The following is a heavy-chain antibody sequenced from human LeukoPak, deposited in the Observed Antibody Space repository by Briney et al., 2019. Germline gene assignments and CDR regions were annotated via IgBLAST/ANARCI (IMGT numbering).Heavy chain of an antibody. Sequence: ASVKVSCKASGYTFTSYDINWVRQATGPGLEWMGWMNPNSGNTGYAQKFQGRVTMTRNTSISTAYMELSSLRSEDTAVYYCARGLNRDPLPKNYDILIGYYQANWFDPWGQGTLVTVSS. V-gene: IGHV1-8*01. D-gene: IGHD3-9*01. CDR1: GYTFTSYD. CDR2: MNPNSGNT. J-gene: IGHJ5*02. CDR3: ARGLNRDPLPKNYDILIGYYQANWFDP.